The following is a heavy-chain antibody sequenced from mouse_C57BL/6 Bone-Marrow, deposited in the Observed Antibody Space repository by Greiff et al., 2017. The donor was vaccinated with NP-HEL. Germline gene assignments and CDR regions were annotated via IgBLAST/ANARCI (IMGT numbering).Heavy chain of an antibody. J-gene: IGHJ2*01. D-gene: IGHD4-1*01. CDR3: ARRGNWDGGDY. CDR1: GYTFTDYY. V-gene: IGHV1-26*01. CDR2: INPNNGGT. Sequence: VQLQQSGPELVKPGASVKISCKASGYTFTDYYMNWVKQSHGKSLEWIGDINPNNGGTSYNQKFKGKATLTVDKSSSTAYMELRSLTSEDSAVYYCARRGNWDGGDYWGQGTTLTVSS.